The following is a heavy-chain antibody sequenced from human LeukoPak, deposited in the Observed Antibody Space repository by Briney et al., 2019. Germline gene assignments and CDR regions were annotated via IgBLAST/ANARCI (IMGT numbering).Heavy chain of an antibody. J-gene: IGHJ3*02. CDR1: GGSISSYY. CDR3: ARTDLELERRDNDAFDI. Sequence: SETLSLTCTVSGGSISSYYWSWIRQPAGKGLEWIGRIYTSGSTNYNPSLKSRVTMSVDTSKNQFSLKLSSVTAADTAVYYCARTDLELERRDNDAFDIWGQGTMVTVSS. CDR2: IYTSGST. D-gene: IGHD1-1*01. V-gene: IGHV4-4*07.